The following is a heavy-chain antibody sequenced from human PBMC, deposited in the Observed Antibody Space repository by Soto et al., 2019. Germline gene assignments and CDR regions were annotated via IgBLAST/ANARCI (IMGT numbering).Heavy chain of an antibody. CDR3: AVGYCSGGSCPRWFDP. J-gene: IGHJ5*02. V-gene: IGHV1-2*04. Sequence: QVQLVQSGAEVKKPGASVKVSCKASGYTFTGYYMHWVRQAPGQGLEWMGWSNPNSGGTNYAQKFQGWVTMTRDTSISTAYMELSRLRSDDTAVYYCAVGYCSGGSCPRWFDPWGQGTLVTVSS. CDR2: SNPNSGGT. CDR1: GYTFTGYY. D-gene: IGHD2-15*01.